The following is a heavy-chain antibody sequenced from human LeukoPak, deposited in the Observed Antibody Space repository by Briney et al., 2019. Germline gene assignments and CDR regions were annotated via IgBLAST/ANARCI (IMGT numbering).Heavy chain of an antibody. Sequence: PGGSLRLSCAASGFTFSSYAMHWVRQAPGPGLEWVAVISYDGSNKYYADSVKGRFTISRDNSKNTLYLQMNSLRAEDTAVYYCARDQILGYCSSTSCSIAPYYYYGMDVWGKGTTVTVSS. CDR2: ISYDGSNK. V-gene: IGHV3-30*04. CDR1: GFTFSSYA. CDR3: ARDQILGYCSSTSCSIAPYYYYGMDV. J-gene: IGHJ6*04. D-gene: IGHD2-2*01.